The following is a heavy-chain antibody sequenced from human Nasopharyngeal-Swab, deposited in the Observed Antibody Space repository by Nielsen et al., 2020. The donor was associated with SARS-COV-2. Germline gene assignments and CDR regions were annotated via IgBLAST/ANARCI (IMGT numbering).Heavy chain of an antibody. CDR2: IIPIFGTA. CDR1: GGTFSSYA. D-gene: IGHD6-19*01. J-gene: IGHJ4*02. CDR3: ARDGLDSSGWDSYYFDY. Sequence: SVKVSCKASGGTFSSYAISWVRQAPGQGLEWMGGIIPIFGTANYAQKFQGRVTITADESTSTAYMELNSLRAEDTAVYYCARDGLDSSGWDSYYFDYWGQGTLVTVSS. V-gene: IGHV1-69*13.